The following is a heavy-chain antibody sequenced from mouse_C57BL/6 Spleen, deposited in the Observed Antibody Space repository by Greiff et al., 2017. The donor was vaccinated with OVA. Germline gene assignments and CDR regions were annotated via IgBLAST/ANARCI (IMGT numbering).Heavy chain of an antibody. CDR2: INYDGSST. CDR1: GFTFSDYY. V-gene: IGHV5-16*01. Sequence: EVQLVESEGGLVQPGSSMKLSCTASGFTFSDYYMAWVRQVPEKGLEWVANINYDGSSTYYLDSLKSRFIISRDNAKNILYLQMSSLKSEDTATYYCARQDYYGSSYEGAMDYWGQGTSVTVSS. J-gene: IGHJ4*01. D-gene: IGHD1-1*01. CDR3: ARQDYYGSSYEGAMDY.